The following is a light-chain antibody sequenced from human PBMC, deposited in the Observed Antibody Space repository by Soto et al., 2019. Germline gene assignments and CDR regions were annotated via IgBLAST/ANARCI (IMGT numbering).Light chain of an antibody. J-gene: IGKJ2*01. CDR2: DAS. CDR1: QSISSW. CDR3: QQYNSYQYT. V-gene: IGKV1-5*01. Sequence: DIQMTQSPSSLSASVGDTVTISCRASQSISSWLAWYQQKPGKAPKLLIYDASSLESGVPSRFSGSGSGTEFTLTISSLQPDDFETYYCQQYNSYQYTFGQGTKVDIK.